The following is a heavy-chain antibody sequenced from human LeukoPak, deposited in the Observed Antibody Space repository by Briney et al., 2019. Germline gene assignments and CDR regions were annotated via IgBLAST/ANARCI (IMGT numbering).Heavy chain of an antibody. J-gene: IGHJ4*02. V-gene: IGHV3-73*01. CDR2: IGNKVSNYAT. Sequence: GGSLKLSCAASGFTFSGSAMHWVRQASGKGLEWVGHIGNKVSNYATEYAASLRGRFTISRDNSKDTAYLQVNSLKTEDTAVYYCAGNYDSWTGLNYWGQGTLVTVSS. D-gene: IGHD3-3*01. CDR3: AGNYDSWTGLNY. CDR1: GFTFSGSA.